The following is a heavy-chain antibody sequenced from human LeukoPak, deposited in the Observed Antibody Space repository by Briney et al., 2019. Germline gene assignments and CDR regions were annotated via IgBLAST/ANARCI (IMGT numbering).Heavy chain of an antibody. CDR1: GFTFSSYS. V-gene: IGHV3-21*01. CDR3: ARDGYIAARPFDY. Sequence: GGSLRLSCAASGFTFSSYSMNWVRQAPGKGPEWVSSISSSSSYIYYADSVKGRFTISRDNAKNSLYLQMNSLRAEDTAVYYCARDGYIAARPFDYWGQGTLVTVSS. D-gene: IGHD6-6*01. CDR2: ISSSSSYI. J-gene: IGHJ4*02.